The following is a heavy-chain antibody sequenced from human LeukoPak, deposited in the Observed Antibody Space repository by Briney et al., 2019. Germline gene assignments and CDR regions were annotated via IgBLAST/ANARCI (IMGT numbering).Heavy chain of an antibody. CDR2: INPNSGGT. CDR3: ARAGAIFGVVTPAGDWFDP. CDR1: GYTFTGYY. J-gene: IGHJ5*02. V-gene: IGHV1-2*02. D-gene: IGHD3-3*01. Sequence: GASVKVSCKASGYTFTGYYMHWVRQAPGQGLEWMGWINPNSGGTDYAQNFQGRVTMTRDTSISTAYMELSRLRSDDTAVYYCARAGAIFGVVTPAGDWFDPWGQGTLVTVSS.